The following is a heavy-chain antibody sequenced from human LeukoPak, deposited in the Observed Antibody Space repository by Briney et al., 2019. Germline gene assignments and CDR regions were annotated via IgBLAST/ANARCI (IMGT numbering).Heavy chain of an antibody. CDR1: GFTFSSYA. CDR3: AKVPRTGVVSADDY. J-gene: IGHJ4*02. Sequence: GGSLRLSCAASGFTFSSYAMSWVRQAPGKGLEWVSSISGSGGSTYYADSVKGRFTISRDNSKNTLYLQMNSLRAEDTAVYYCAKVPRTGVVSADDYWGQGTLVTVSS. V-gene: IGHV3-23*01. D-gene: IGHD2-21*02. CDR2: ISGSGGST.